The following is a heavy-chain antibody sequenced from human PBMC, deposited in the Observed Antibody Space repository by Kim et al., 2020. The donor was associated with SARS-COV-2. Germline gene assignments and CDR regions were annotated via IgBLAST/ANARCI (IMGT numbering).Heavy chain of an antibody. V-gene: IGHV3-15*01. Sequence: GGSLRLSCAASGFTFSNAWMSWVRQAPGKGLEWVGRIKSKTDGGTTDYAAPVKGRFTISRDDSKNTLYLQMNSLKTEDTAVYYCTTVLYYDFWSGYYNYYGMDVWGQGTTVTVSS. CDR2: IKSKTDGGTT. D-gene: IGHD3-3*01. CDR1: GFTFSNAW. J-gene: IGHJ6*02. CDR3: TTVLYYDFWSGYYNYYGMDV.